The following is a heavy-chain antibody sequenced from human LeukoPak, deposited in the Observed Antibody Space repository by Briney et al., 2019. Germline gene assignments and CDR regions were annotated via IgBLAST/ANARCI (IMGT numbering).Heavy chain of an antibody. CDR2: ISYDGSNK. D-gene: IGHD4-17*01. CDR1: GFTFSSYA. J-gene: IGHJ3*02. V-gene: IGHV3-30-3*01. CDR3: ARAGDGDQVDAFDI. Sequence: GRSLRLSCAASGFTFSSYAMHWVRQVPGKGLEGVAVISYDGSNKYYADSVKGRFTISRDNSKNTLYLQMNSLRAEDTAVYYCARAGDGDQVDAFDIWGQGTMVTVSS.